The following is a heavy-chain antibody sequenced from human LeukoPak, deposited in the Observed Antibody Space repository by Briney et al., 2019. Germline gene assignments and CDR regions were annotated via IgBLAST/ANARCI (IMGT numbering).Heavy chain of an antibody. D-gene: IGHD3-10*01. CDR1: GFTFSGYW. CDR2: IKEDGSKT. CDR3: VRDGSGSVEFDY. Sequence: GGSLRVSCAASGFTFSGYWMNRVRQAPGKGLEWVANIKEDGSKTYYADSLKGRFTISRDNPENSLYLQMHSLRAEDTAVYYCVRDGSGSVEFDYWGQGTLVTVSS. V-gene: IGHV3-7*01. J-gene: IGHJ4*02.